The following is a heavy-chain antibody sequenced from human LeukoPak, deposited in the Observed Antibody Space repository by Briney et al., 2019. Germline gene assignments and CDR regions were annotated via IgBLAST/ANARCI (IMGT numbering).Heavy chain of an antibody. D-gene: IGHD6-19*01. V-gene: IGHV4-59*01. CDR2: IYYSGST. CDR3: ARVSSSGWIDY. Sequence: SETLSLACTVSGGSISSYYWSWFRHPPGKGLEWIGYIYYSGSTNYNPSLKSRVTISVDTSKNQFSLKLSSVTAADTAVYYCARVSSSGWIDYWGQGTLVTVSS. CDR1: GGSISSYY. J-gene: IGHJ4*02.